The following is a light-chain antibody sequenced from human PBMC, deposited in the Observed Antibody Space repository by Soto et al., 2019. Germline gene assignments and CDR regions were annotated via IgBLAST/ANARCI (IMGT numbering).Light chain of an antibody. CDR3: QQYNNWPQT. V-gene: IGKV3-15*01. CDR2: GAS. J-gene: IGKJ1*01. CDR1: QSVSSN. Sequence: EIVMTQSPATLSVSPGERAILSCRANQSVSSNLAWYQQKPGQAPRLLIYGASTRATVIPARFSGSGSGTEFTLTISSLQSEDFAVYYCQQYNNWPQTFGQGTKVEIK.